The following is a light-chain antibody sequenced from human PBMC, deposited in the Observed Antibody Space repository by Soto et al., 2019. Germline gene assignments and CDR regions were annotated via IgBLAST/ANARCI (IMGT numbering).Light chain of an antibody. CDR2: AAS. J-gene: IGKJ1*01. CDR3: QQTYITRT. CDR1: QSISSY. V-gene: IGKV1-39*01. Sequence: DIQMTQSPSSLSAAVGDRVTITCRASQSISSYLNWYQQKPGKAPKLLIYAASSLQSGVPSRFSGSGSGTDFTLTISSLQPEDFATYYGQQTYITRTFGQGTKVEIK.